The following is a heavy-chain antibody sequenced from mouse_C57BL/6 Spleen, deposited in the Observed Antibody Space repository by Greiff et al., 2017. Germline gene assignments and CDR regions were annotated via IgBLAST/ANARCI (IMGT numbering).Heavy chain of an antibody. CDR3: AREGPVVEGGYAMDY. CDR2: IHPNSGST. Sequence: QVQLQQPGAELVKPGASVKLSCKASGYTFTSYWMHWVKQRPGQGLEWIGMIHPNSGSTNYTEKFKSKATLTVDKSSSTAYMQLSSLKSEDSAVYYCAREGPVVEGGYAMDYWGQGTSVTVSS. J-gene: IGHJ4*01. V-gene: IGHV1-64*01. D-gene: IGHD1-1*01. CDR1: GYTFTSYW.